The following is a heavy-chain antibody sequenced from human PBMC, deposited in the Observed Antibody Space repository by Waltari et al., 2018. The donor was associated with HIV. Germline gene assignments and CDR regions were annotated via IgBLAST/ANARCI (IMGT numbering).Heavy chain of an antibody. CDR3: SRDHQAEPCVYYFDY. CDR2: IYYVGVT. V-gene: IGHV4-31*03. J-gene: IGHJ4*02. CDR1: GGSISSGGYY. Sequence: QVQLQESGPGLVKPSQTLSLTCTVSGGSISSGGYYWSWIRQHPGKGLEWIGYIYYVGVTYYNPSLKIRVTISVDTSKNQFSMMLSFVTAADTALYYCSRDHQAEPCVYYFDYWGQGTLVTVSS.